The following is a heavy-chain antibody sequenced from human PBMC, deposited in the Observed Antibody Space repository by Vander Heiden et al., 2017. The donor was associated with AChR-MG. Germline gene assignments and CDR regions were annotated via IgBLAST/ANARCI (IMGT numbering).Heavy chain of an antibody. V-gene: IGHV3-23*01. Sequence: EVQLFGSGGGLVQPGGSLRLSCAASGFTFRRYAMSWVRQAPGKGLEWVSAISGSGGSTYYADSVKGRFTISRDNSKNTLYLQMNSLRAEDTAVYYCAKAPRRERWLQLDFDYWGQGTLVTVSS. CDR1: GFTFRRYA. D-gene: IGHD1-1*01. J-gene: IGHJ4*02. CDR3: AKAPRRERWLQLDFDY. CDR2: ISGSGGST.